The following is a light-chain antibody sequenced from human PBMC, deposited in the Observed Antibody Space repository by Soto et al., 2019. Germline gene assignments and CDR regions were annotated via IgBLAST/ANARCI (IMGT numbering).Light chain of an antibody. CDR3: AAWDDSLNAVG. J-gene: IGLJ2*01. CDR1: TSNLGGNT. Sequence: QSVLTQPPSVSGTTGHKVSISCSGSTSNLGGNTVNWYQQLPGTAPKLLIYTNNQRPSGVPDRFSGSKSGTSASLAISGLRSEDEADFYCAAWDDSLNAVGFGGGTKLTVL. CDR2: TNN. V-gene: IGLV1-44*01.